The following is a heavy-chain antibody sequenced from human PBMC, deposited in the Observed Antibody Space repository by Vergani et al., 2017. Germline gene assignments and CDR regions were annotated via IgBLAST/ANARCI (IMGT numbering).Heavy chain of an antibody. D-gene: IGHD3-22*01. CDR2: IRSKAYGGTT. CDR1: GFTFGDYA. Sequence: EVQLVESGGGLVQPGRSLRLSCTASGFTFGDYAMSWVRQAPGKGLEWVGFIRSKAYGGTTEYAASVKGRFTISREDSKSIAYLQMNSLKTEDTAVYYCTRAPPPVSGYYWYYYYGMDVWGQGTTVTVSS. J-gene: IGHJ6*02. V-gene: IGHV3-49*04. CDR3: TRAPPPVSGYYWYYYYGMDV.